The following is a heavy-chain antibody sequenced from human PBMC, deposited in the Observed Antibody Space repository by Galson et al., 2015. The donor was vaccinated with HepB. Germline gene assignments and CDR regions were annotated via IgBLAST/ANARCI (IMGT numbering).Heavy chain of an antibody. CDR3: AREGLVPQDY. J-gene: IGHJ4*02. CDR2: ISSSSSYT. D-gene: IGHD1-26*01. V-gene: IGHV3-11*06. Sequence: SLRLSCAASGFTFSDYYMSWVRQAPGKGLEWVSYISSSSSYTNYADSMKGRFTISRDNAKNSLYLQMNSLRAEDTAVYYCAREGLVPQDYWGQGTLVTVSS. CDR1: GFTFSDYY.